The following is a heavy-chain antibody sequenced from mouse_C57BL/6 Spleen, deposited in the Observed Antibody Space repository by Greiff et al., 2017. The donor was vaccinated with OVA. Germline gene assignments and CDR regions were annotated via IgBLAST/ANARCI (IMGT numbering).Heavy chain of an antibody. CDR1: GYAFSSSW. CDR2: IYPGDGDT. Sequence: QVQLKESGPELVKPGASVKISCKASGYAFSSSWMNWVKQRPGKGLEWIGRIYPGDGDTNYNGKFKGKATLTADKSSSTAYMQLSSLTSEDSAVYFCAREGDYYGSSLYWYFDVWGTGTTVTVSS. J-gene: IGHJ1*03. D-gene: IGHD1-1*01. V-gene: IGHV1-82*01. CDR3: AREGDYYGSSLYWYFDV.